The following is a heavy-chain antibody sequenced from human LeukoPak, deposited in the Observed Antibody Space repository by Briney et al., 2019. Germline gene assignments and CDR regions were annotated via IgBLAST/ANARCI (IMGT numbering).Heavy chain of an antibody. CDR1: GGSISSYY. Sequence: SETLSLTCTVSGGSISSYYWSWIRQPPGKGLEWIGYIYYSGSTNYNPSLKSRVTISVDTSKNQFSLKLSSVTAADTAVYYCARVDFWSGYYENDYWGQGTLVTVSS. D-gene: IGHD3-3*01. J-gene: IGHJ4*02. V-gene: IGHV4-59*12. CDR3: ARVDFWSGYYENDY. CDR2: IYYSGST.